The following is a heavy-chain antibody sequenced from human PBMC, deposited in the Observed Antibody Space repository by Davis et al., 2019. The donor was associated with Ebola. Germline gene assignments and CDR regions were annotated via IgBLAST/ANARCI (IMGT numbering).Heavy chain of an antibody. D-gene: IGHD1-26*01. Sequence: GGSLRLSYAASGFTFSGSAMHWVRQASGKGLEWVGRIRSKANSYATAYAASVKGRFTISRDNSKNTLYLQMNSLRAEDTAVYYCARGWELPRIYFDYWGQGTLVTVSS. CDR2: IRSKANSYAT. CDR3: ARGWELPRIYFDY. CDR1: GFTFSGSA. V-gene: IGHV3-73*01. J-gene: IGHJ4*02.